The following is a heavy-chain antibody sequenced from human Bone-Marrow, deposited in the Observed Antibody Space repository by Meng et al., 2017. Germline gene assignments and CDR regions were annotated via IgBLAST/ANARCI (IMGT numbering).Heavy chain of an antibody. Sequence: VHLPRAGPGLVMPSVSLSLSCGVAGASLSSVYWWTWVLQPPGMGLEWIVEFHHSGTTNYNPSLRSRVTISVDTSKNQFSLRLTSVTAADTAVYYCAASPGWWRIDSWGQGTLVTVSS. CDR2: FHHSGTT. V-gene: IGHV4-4*02. J-gene: IGHJ4*02. D-gene: IGHD6-19*01. CDR1: GASLSSVYW. CDR3: AASPGWWRIDS.